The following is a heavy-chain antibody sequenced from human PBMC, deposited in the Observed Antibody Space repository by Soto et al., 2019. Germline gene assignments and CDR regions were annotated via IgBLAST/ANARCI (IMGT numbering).Heavy chain of an antibody. CDR2: IISLFGTP. J-gene: IGHJ4*02. CDR1: GDTFTYHV. CDR3: AGDLGSGYDRGDY. V-gene: IGHV1-69*12. D-gene: IGHD5-12*01. Sequence: QVQLVQSGDEVKKPGSSVKVSCKASGDTFTYHVFNWVRQAPGQELEWRGGIISLFGTPNYSRRFQGRVTITADESRATSFMALSSLRSVDTAVYYCAGDLGSGYDRGDYWGQGTLVTVSS.